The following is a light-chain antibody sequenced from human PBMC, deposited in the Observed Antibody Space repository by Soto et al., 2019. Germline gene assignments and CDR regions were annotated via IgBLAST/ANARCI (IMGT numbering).Light chain of an antibody. CDR1: QSISSW. CDR2: GAS. CDR3: QQYGSSRT. Sequence: TQSPSTLSASVGDRVTITCRASQSISSWLAWYQQKPGQAPRLLIYGASSRATGIPDRFSGSGSGTDFTLTISRLEPEDFAVYYCQQYGSSRTFGQGTKVDIK. J-gene: IGKJ1*01. V-gene: IGKV3-20*01.